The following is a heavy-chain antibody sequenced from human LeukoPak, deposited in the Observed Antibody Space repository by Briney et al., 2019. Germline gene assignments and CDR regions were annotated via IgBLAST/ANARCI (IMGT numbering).Heavy chain of an antibody. V-gene: IGHV4-59*08. CDR3: ARHPRIAVPPFYYYYMDV. Sequence: PSETLSLTCTVSGGSLNGYYWSWIRQPLGKGLEWIGFICHSGSVNHNPSLKSRATISVDTSKNQVSLKLTSVTAADTAVYYRARHPRIAVPPFYYYYMDVWGKGTTVTVSS. J-gene: IGHJ6*03. D-gene: IGHD6-6*01. CDR2: ICHSGSV. CDR1: GGSLNGYY.